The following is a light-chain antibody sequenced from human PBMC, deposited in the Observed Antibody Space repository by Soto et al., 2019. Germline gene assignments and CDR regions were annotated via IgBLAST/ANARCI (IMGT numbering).Light chain of an antibody. CDR2: GNS. CDR3: QSYDSSLRVV. Sequence: QSVLTQPPSVSGAPGQRVTISCTGSSSNIGAGYDVHWYQQLPGTAPKLLIYGNSNRPSGVPDRFSGSKSGTSASLAITGXXXXXXXDYYCQSYDSSLRVVFGGGTKLTV. J-gene: IGLJ2*01. V-gene: IGLV1-40*01. CDR1: SSNIGAGYD.